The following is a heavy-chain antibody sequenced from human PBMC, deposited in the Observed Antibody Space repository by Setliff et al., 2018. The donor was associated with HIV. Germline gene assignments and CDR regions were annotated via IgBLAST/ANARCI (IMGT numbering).Heavy chain of an antibody. CDR1: GYSISSGYY. CDR2: IYHSGTT. Sequence: NPSETLSLTCDVSGYSISSGYYWGWIRQPPGKGLEWIGSIYHSGTTYYNPSLKSRVTISVDTSKNQFSLKLTSVTAADTAVYYCARVVGLSALDYWGQGTLVTVSS. J-gene: IGHJ4*02. V-gene: IGHV4-38-2*01. D-gene: IGHD2-21*01. CDR3: ARVVGLSALDY.